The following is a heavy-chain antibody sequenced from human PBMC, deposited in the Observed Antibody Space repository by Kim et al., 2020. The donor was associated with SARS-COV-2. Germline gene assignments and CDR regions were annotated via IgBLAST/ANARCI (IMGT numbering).Heavy chain of an antibody. CDR3: AKYYYGSGSYYYGMDV. Sequence: SVKGRFTISRDNSKNTLDLQMNSLRAEDTAIYYCAKYYYGSGSYYYGMDVWGQGTTVTVSS. V-gene: IGHV3-23*01. J-gene: IGHJ6*02. D-gene: IGHD3-10*01.